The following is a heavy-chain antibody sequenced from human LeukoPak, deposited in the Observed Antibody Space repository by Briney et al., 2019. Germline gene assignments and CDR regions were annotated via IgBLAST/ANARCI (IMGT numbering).Heavy chain of an antibody. CDR2: IGGGGSSA. CDR1: GFTFRDFA. V-gene: IGHV3-23*01. D-gene: IGHD4-17*01. J-gene: IGHJ3*02. CDR3: ARDPTGDYVGAFDM. Sequence: GGSLRLSRTASGFTFRDFAMMWLRHSPGGGPEWGAAIGGGGSSAFYTDYVRGRFTISRDNSKNTLFLQRKSLTAEDTDVYYCARDPTGDYVGAFDMWGQGTTVTVSS.